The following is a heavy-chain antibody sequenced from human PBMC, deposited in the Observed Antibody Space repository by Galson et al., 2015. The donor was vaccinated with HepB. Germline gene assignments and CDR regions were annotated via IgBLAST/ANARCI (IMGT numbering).Heavy chain of an antibody. CDR1: GFTFSSYA. CDR2: ISGSGGST. V-gene: IGHV3-23*01. CDR3: AKDRFPRAVRGVIFPWFDP. J-gene: IGHJ5*02. Sequence: SLRLSCAASGFTFSSYAMSWVRQAPGKGLEWVSAISGSGGSTYYADSVKGWFTISRDNSKNTLYLQMNSLRAEDTAVYYCAKDRFPRAVRGVIFPWFDPWGQGTLVTVSS. D-gene: IGHD3-10*01.